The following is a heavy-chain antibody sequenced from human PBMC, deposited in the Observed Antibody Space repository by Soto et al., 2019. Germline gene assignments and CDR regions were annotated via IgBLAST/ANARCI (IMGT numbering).Heavy chain of an antibody. CDR3: VRVTGNDFWGGLTPFDP. CDR1: GFIFSSYV. CDR2: ISSDGRHE. D-gene: IGHD3-3*01. V-gene: IGHV3-30*04. J-gene: IGHJ5*02. Sequence: QVQVVESGGGVVQPGTSLRLSCAASGFIFSSYVMHWVRQAPGKGLEWVAVISSDGRHEYYADPVKGRFTISRDNSKNTLYVQMNRLRTEDTAMYYCVRVTGNDFWGGLTPFDPWGQGTLVTVSS.